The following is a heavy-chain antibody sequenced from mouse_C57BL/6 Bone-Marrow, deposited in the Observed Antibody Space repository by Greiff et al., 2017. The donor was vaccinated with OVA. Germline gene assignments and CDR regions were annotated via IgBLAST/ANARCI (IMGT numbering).Heavy chain of an antibody. Sequence: EVMLVESGGDLVKPGGSLKLSCAASGFTFSSYGMSWVRQTPDKRLEWVATISSGGSYPYYPDSVKGRFTISRDNAKNTLDLQMSSLKSEDTAMDYCARRGWLLAAWFAYWGQGTLVTVSA. D-gene: IGHD2-3*01. CDR3: ARRGWLLAAWFAY. CDR1: GFTFSSYG. CDR2: ISSGGSYP. V-gene: IGHV5-6*02. J-gene: IGHJ3*01.